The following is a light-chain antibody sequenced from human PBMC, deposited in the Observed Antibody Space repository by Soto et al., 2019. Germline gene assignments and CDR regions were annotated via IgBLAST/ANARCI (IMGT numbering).Light chain of an antibody. Sequence: QSALTQSASVSGSPGQSITISCTGTNSDVGGFNYVSWYQQHPDKAPKLIIFEVTDRPSGVSNRFSGSKSGNTASLTISGLQSEDEAEYYCCSYTSRSTLVFGGGTQLTVL. J-gene: IGLJ2*01. V-gene: IGLV2-14*01. CDR2: EVT. CDR3: CSYTSRSTLV. CDR1: NSDVGGFNY.